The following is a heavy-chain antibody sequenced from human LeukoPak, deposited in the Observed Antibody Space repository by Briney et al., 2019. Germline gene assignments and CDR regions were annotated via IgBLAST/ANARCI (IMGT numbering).Heavy chain of an antibody. CDR2: IRYDGRNQ. CDR1: GFTFSTFG. D-gene: IGHD3-22*01. Sequence: AAESLRLSCAASGFTFSTFGMHWVRQAPGKGLEWVAFIRYDGRNQYYEDSVKGRFTISRDNSKNKLYLEMSRLRPEDSALYYCVKDDFYDATEAWGRGTLVTVSS. V-gene: IGHV3-30*02. J-gene: IGHJ5*02. CDR3: VKDDFYDATEA.